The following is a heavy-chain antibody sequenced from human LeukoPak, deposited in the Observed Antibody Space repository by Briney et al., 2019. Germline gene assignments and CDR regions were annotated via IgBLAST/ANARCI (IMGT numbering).Heavy chain of an antibody. J-gene: IGHJ4*02. Sequence: PSETLSLTCAVYGGSFSGYYWSWIRQPPGKGLEWIGEINHSGSTNYNPSLKSRVTISVDTSKNQFSLKLSSVTAADTAVYYCARADSGYDYSDYWGQGTLVTVSS. V-gene: IGHV4-34*01. D-gene: IGHD5-12*01. CDR2: INHSGST. CDR1: GGSFSGYY. CDR3: ARADSGYDYSDY.